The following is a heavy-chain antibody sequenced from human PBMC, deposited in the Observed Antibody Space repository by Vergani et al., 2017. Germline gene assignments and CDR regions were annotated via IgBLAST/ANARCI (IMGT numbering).Heavy chain of an antibody. CDR2: IDWDDDK. J-gene: IGHJ6*02. V-gene: IGHV2-70*15. D-gene: IGHD3-10*01. CDR1: GFSLSTSRMC. Sequence: QVTLRESGPALVKPTQTLTLTCTFSGFSLSTSRMCVSWIRQPPGKALEWLARIDWDDDKYYSTSLKTRLTISKDTSKNQVVLTMTNMDPVDTATYYCARIRGGYRGSGSHCMDVWGQGTTVTVSS. CDR3: ARIRGGYRGSGSHCMDV.